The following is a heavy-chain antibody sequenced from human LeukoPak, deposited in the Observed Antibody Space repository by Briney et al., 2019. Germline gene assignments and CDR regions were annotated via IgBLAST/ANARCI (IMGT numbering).Heavy chain of an antibody. CDR3: AVLSDGAYCGGDCFYLDS. V-gene: IGHV1-46*01. D-gene: IGHD2-21*02. CDR1: GYTFTGYY. J-gene: IGHJ5*01. Sequence: ASVKVSCKASGYTFTGYYMHWVRQAPGQGLEWMGIINPSGGSTSYAQKFQGRVTMTRDTSTSTVYMELSSLRSEDSAVYYCAVLSDGAYCGGDCFYLDSWGQGTLVAVSS. CDR2: INPSGGST.